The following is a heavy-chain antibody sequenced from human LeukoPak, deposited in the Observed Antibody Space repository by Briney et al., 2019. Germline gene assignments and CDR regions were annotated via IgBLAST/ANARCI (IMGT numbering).Heavy chain of an antibody. V-gene: IGHV3-30*03. D-gene: IGHD2-2*01. CDR2: ISYDGSNK. CDR3: TREGCSSTSCYVPVI. CDR1: GFTFSSYG. Sequence: GRSLRLSCAASGFTFSSYGMHWVRQAPGKGLGWGAVISYDGSNKYYADSVKGRFTISRDNSKNTLYLQMNSLRAEDTAVYYCTREGCSSTSCYVPVIWGQGTLVTVSS. J-gene: IGHJ4*02.